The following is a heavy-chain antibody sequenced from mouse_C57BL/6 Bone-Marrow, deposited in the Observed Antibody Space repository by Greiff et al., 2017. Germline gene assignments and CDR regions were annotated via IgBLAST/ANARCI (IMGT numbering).Heavy chain of an antibody. Sequence: EVKLVESEGGLVQPGSSMKLSCTASGFTFSDYYMARVRQVPEKGLEWVANINYDGSSTYYLDSLKSRFIISRDNAKNILYLQMSSLKSEDTATYYCARDRGGGYWDYWGQGTTLTVSS. D-gene: IGHD2-3*01. CDR1: GFTFSDYY. V-gene: IGHV5-16*01. J-gene: IGHJ2*01. CDR2: INYDGSST. CDR3: ARDRGGGYWDY.